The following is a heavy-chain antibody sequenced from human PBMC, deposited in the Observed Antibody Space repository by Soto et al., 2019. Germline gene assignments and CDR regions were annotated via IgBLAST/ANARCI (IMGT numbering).Heavy chain of an antibody. CDR2: IKGNGDNT. V-gene: IGHV3-7*03. Sequence: PGGSLRLSCAASGFTFSSYWMSWVRQAPGKGLEWLSDIKGNGDNTYYADSVKGRFTISRDNSKDSLYLQLNDLEAEDTAIYYCSKYDYYGHPLTFDDWGLGTLVTVDS. D-gene: IGHD3-16*01. CDR3: SKYDYYGHPLTFDD. CDR1: GFTFSSYW. J-gene: IGHJ4*02.